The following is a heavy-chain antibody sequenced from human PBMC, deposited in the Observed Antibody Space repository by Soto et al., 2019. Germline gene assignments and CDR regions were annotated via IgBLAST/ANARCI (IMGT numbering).Heavy chain of an antibody. D-gene: IGHD6-13*01. Sequence: QITLKESGTTLVKPTQTITLTCTFSGFSHSTSGVGVCWIRQPPGKALAWLALIYCDDDKRYSSSLKSRLTITKDTSKNQVVLTMTSMDPVDTATYCCAHTPGSISSWYSDYWGQGTLVTVSS. CDR3: AHTPGSISSWYSDY. J-gene: IGHJ4*02. CDR1: GFSHSTSGVG. CDR2: IYCDDDK. V-gene: IGHV2-5*02.